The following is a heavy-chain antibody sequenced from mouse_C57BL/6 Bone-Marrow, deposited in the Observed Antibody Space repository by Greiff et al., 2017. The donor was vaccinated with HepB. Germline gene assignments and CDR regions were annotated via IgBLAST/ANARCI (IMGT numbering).Heavy chain of an antibody. V-gene: IGHV1-26*01. Sequence: VQLQQSGPELVKPGASVKISCKASGYTFTDYYMNWVKQSHGKSLEWIGDINPNNGGTSYNQKFKGKATLTVDKSSSTAYMELRSLTSEDSAVYYCARGLYYSNYYYYAMDYWGQGTSVTVSS. CDR1: GYTFTDYY. D-gene: IGHD2-5*01. CDR3: ARGLYYSNYYYYAMDY. J-gene: IGHJ4*01. CDR2: INPNNGGT.